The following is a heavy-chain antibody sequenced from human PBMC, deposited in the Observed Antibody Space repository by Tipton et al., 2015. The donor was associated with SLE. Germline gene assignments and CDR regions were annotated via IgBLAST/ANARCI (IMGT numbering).Heavy chain of an antibody. CDR1: GFTFDDSA. CDR3: AKDPTMVQGVIMGGEFDY. V-gene: IGHV3-9*01. CDR2: ISWNSGNI. Sequence: SLRLSCATSGFTFDDSAMHWVRQAPGKGLEWVSGISWNSGNIDYADSVKGRFTISRDNAKNSLYLQMNSLRAEDTALYYCAKDPTMVQGVIMGGEFDYWVQGTLVTVSS. D-gene: IGHD3-10*01. J-gene: IGHJ4*02.